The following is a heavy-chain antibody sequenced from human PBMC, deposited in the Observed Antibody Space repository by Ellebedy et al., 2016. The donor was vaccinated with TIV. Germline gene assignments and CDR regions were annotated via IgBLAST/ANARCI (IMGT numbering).Heavy chain of an antibody. Sequence: MPSETLSLTCAVYGGSFSGYSWSWIRQSPGKGLEWIGEINHSGSTNYNPSLKSRVTISVDTSKNQFSLKLSSVTAADTAVYYCARGRRFFYYDGMDVWGQGTTVTVSS. CDR2: INHSGST. CDR1: GGSFSGYS. V-gene: IGHV4-34*01. J-gene: IGHJ6*02. D-gene: IGHD3-3*01. CDR3: ARGRRFFYYDGMDV.